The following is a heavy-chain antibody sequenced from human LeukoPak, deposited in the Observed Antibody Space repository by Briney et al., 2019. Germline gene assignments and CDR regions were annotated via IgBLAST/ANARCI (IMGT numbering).Heavy chain of an antibody. CDR1: GYTLTELS. D-gene: IGHD4-23*01. Sequence: AASVKVSCKVSGYTLTELSMHWVRQAPGKGLEWMGGFDPEDGETIYAQKFQGRVTMTEDTSTDTAYMELSSLRSEDTAVYYCATIGYGGKGYYFDYWGQGTLVTVYS. CDR3: ATIGYGGKGYYFDY. CDR2: FDPEDGET. J-gene: IGHJ4*02. V-gene: IGHV1-24*01.